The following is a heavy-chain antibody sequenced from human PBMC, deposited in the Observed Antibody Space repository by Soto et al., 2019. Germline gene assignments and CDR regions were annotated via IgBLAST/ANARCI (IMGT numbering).Heavy chain of an antibody. CDR3: ARGDYYYGMDV. CDR1: GFTFSSYW. CDR2: IKQDGSEK. Sequence: LSLTCAASGFTFSSYWMSWVRQAPGKGLEWVANIKQDGSEKYYVDSVKGRFTISRDNAKNSLYLQMNSLRAEDTAVYYCARGDYYYGMDVWGQGTTVTVSS. V-gene: IGHV3-7*04. J-gene: IGHJ6*02.